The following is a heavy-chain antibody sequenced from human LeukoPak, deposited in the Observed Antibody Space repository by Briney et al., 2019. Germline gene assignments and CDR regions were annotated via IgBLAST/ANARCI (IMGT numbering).Heavy chain of an antibody. J-gene: IGHJ4*02. CDR3: AKDFTSGWTADLFDY. Sequence: GRSLRLSCAASGFTFSSYCMHWVRQAPGKGLEWVAVISYDGSNKYYADSVKGRFTISRDNSKNTLYLQMNSLRAEDTAVYYCAKDFTSGWTADLFDYWGQGTLVTVSS. CDR2: ISYDGSNK. V-gene: IGHV3-30*18. CDR1: GFTFSSYC. D-gene: IGHD6-19*01.